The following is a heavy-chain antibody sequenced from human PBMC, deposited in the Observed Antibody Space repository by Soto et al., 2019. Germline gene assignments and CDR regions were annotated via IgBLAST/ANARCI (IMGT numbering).Heavy chain of an antibody. Sequence: ASVNVSCKASGYTFTIYYMHWVRQAPGQGLEWMGIINPSGGSTSYAQKFQGRVTMTRDTSTSTVYMELSSLRSEDTAVYYCARVRFFGGSSWYFDYWGQGTLVTVSS. J-gene: IGHJ4*02. V-gene: IGHV1-46*03. CDR2: INPSGGST. D-gene: IGHD6-13*01. CDR1: GYTFTIYY. CDR3: ARVRFFGGSSWYFDY.